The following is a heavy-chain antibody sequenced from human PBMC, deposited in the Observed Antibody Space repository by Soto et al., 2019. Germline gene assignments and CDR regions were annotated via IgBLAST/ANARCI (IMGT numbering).Heavy chain of an antibody. CDR3: ARDQGPYYYGSGSYSYYGMDV. D-gene: IGHD3-10*01. CDR1: GYTFTSYG. CDR2: ISAYNGNT. J-gene: IGHJ6*02. Sequence: QVQLVQSGAEVKKPGASVKVSCKASGYTFTSYGISWVRQAPGQGLEWMGWISAYNGNTNYAQKLQGRVTMTTDTSTSTAYMELRSLRSDDTAVYYGARDQGPYYYGSGSYSYYGMDVWGQGTTVTVSS. V-gene: IGHV1-18*01.